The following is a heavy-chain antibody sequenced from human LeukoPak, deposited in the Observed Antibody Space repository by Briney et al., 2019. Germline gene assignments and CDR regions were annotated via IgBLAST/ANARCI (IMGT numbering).Heavy chain of an antibody. Sequence: GGSLRLSCAASGFTFNSYAMHWVRQAPGKGLEWVAVISYDGSNKNYGDSVKGRFTISRDNAKNSLYLQMNSLRAEDTALYYCARDYDSSGPLEFGYWGQGTLVTVSS. V-gene: IGHV3-30*04. CDR1: GFTFNSYA. J-gene: IGHJ4*02. CDR3: ARDYDSSGPLEFGY. CDR2: ISYDGSNK. D-gene: IGHD3-22*01.